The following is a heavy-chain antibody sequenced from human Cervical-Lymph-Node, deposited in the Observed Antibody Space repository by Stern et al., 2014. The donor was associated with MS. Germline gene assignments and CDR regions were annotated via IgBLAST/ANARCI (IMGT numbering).Heavy chain of an antibody. D-gene: IGHD5-18*01. J-gene: IGHJ4*02. CDR2: IYASGRP. V-gene: IGHV4-61*02. CDR3: ARDRIHRPSTDY. Sequence: VQLLESGPGLVKPSQTLSLTCTVSGASISSGNYYWSWIRQPAGKGLEWIGRIYASGRPNYNTSLESGVTISIDTSKNQFSLKLPSVTAADTAVYYCARDRIHRPSTDYWGQGILVTVSS. CDR1: GASISSGNYY.